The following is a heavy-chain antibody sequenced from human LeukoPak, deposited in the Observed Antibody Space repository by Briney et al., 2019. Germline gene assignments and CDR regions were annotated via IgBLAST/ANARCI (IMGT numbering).Heavy chain of an antibody. CDR2: IIPIFGTP. V-gene: IGHV1-69*01. CDR1: GGTFSSYA. J-gene: IGHJ4*02. CDR3: ARSGYYSLGDFDY. Sequence: ASVKVSCKASGGTFSSYAVSWVRQAPGQGLEWMGGIIPIFGTPNYAHRFQGRVTITADDSTSTAYMELRSLRSEDTAVYYCARSGYYSLGDFDYWGQGTLVTVSS. D-gene: IGHD3-22*01.